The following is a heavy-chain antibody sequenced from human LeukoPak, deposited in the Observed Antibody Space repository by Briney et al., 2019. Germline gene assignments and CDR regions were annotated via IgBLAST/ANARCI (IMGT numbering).Heavy chain of an antibody. CDR1: GFTFSSYA. D-gene: IGHD2-2*01. CDR3: AKSQGYIVVVPAAQEGFDY. CDR2: ISGSGGST. Sequence: GGSLRLSCAASGFTFSSYAMSWVRQAPGKGLEWVSAISGSGGSTYYADSVKGRFIISRDNSKNTLYQQMNSLRAEDTAVYYCAKSQGYIVVVPAAQEGFDYWGQGTLVTVSS. J-gene: IGHJ4*02. V-gene: IGHV3-23*01.